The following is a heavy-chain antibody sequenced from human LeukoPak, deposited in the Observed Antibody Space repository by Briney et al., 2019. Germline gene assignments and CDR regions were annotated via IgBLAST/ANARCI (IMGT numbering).Heavy chain of an antibody. V-gene: IGHV1-2*02. CDR3: AREPGDGGYDNFDY. CDR2: INPNNGGT. D-gene: IGHD5-12*01. J-gene: IGHJ4*02. Sequence: GASVRVSCKASGYTFTGYYMHWVRQAPGQGVEWMGWINPNNGGTHYAQKFQGRVTMTRDTSISTAYMELSRLRSDDTAVYYCAREPGDGGYDNFDYWGQGTLVTVSS. CDR1: GYTFTGYY.